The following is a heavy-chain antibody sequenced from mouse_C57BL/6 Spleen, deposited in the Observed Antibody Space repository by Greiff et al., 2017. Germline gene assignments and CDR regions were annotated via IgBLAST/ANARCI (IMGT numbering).Heavy chain of an antibody. D-gene: IGHD2-1*01. CDR3: TRDGNYDYYAMGY. V-gene: IGHV1-53*01. Sequence: QVQLQQPGTELVKPGASVKLSCKASGYTFTSYWMHWVKQRPGQGLEWIGNINPSNGGTNYNKNFKSKATLTVDKSSSTAYMQLSSLTSEDSAVYYCTRDGNYDYYAMGYWGQGATVTVSS. CDR1: GYTFTSYW. J-gene: IGHJ4*01. CDR2: INPSNGGT.